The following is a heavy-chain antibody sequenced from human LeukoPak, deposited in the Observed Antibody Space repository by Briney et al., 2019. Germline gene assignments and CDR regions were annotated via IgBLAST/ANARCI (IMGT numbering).Heavy chain of an antibody. J-gene: IGHJ4*02. CDR3: ASSRYCSSTSCLGEFYY. CDR2: IKQDGSEK. Sequence: GGSLRLSCAASGFTFSSYWMSWVRQAPGKGLEWVANIKQDGSEKYYVDSVKGRLTISRDNAKNSLYLQMNSLRAEDTAVYYCASSRYCSSTSCLGEFYYWGRGTLVTVSS. V-gene: IGHV3-7*01. CDR1: GFTFSSYW. D-gene: IGHD2-2*01.